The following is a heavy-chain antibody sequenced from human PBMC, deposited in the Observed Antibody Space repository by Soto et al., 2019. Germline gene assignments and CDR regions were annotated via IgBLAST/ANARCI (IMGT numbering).Heavy chain of an antibody. Sequence: EVQLVESGGSLVQPGGSLRLSCAASGFTFSSYWMTWVRQAPGKGLEWVANIKQDGSEKYYVDSVKGRYTMSRDNANKARWQERSRLRFEDTDVYDCVREGRSDYYGEGFAPWGQGTLVRVSA. CDR2: IKQDGSEK. D-gene: IGHD1-26*01. CDR1: GFTFSSYW. CDR3: VREGRSDYYGEGFAP. J-gene: IGHJ5*02. V-gene: IGHV3-7*04.